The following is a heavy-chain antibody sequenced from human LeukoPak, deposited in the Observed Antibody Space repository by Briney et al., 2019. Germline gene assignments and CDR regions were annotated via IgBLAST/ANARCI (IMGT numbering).Heavy chain of an antibody. J-gene: IGHJ4*02. CDR3: ARDSMVRGVIFDY. CDR1: GFTVSSNY. D-gene: IGHD3-10*01. Sequence: PGGSLRLSCAASGFTVSSNYMSWVRQAPGKGLEWVSVIYSGGSTYYADSVKGRFTISRDNSKNTLYLQMNSLRAEDTAVYYCARDSMVRGVIFDYWGQGTLVTVSS. V-gene: IGHV3-66*01. CDR2: IYSGGST.